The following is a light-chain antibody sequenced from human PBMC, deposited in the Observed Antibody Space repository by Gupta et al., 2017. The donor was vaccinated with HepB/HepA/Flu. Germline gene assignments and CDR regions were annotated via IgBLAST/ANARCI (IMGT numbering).Light chain of an antibody. CDR1: SSNNGSNY. CDR3: AAWDDSLSVV. CDR2: RNN. Sequence: QSVLTKPPPASGTPGPRATIPLSGSSSNNGSNYVYWYQQLPGTAPKLLIYRNNQRPSGVPDRFSGSKSGTSASLAISGLRSEDEADYYCAAWDDSLSVVFGGGTKLTVL. J-gene: IGLJ2*01. V-gene: IGLV1-47*01.